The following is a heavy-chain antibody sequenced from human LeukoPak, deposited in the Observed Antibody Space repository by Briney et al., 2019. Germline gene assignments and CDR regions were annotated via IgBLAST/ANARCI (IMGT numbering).Heavy chain of an antibody. CDR1: GGSFSSYY. D-gene: IGHD3-10*01. CDR3: ASGSGSYFGGAYYYYGTDV. J-gene: IGHJ6*02. V-gene: IGHV4-59*08. CDR2: IYYSGST. Sequence: SETLSLTCTVSGGSFSSYYWSWIRQPPGKGLEWIGYIYYSGSTNYNPSLKSRVTISVDTSKNQFSLKLSSVTAADTAVYYCASGSGSYFGGAYYYYGTDVWGQGTTVTVSS.